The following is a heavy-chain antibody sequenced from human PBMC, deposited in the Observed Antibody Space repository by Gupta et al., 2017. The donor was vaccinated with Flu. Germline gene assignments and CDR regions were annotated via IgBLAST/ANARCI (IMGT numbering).Heavy chain of an antibody. J-gene: IGHJ6*02. CDR1: GFTFSSYA. D-gene: IGHD6-19*01. Sequence: AASGFTFSSYAMHWVRQAPGKGLEYVSAISSNGGSTYYANSVKGRFTISRDNSKNTLYLQMGSLRAEDMAVYYCARDGQWLALGTRYYYYYGMDVWGQGTTVTVSS. CDR3: ARDGQWLALGTRYYYYYGMDV. CDR2: ISSNGGST. V-gene: IGHV3-64*01.